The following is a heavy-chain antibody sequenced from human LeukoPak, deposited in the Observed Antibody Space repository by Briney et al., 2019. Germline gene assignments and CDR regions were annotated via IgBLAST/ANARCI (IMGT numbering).Heavy chain of an antibody. J-gene: IGHJ3*02. Sequence: GASVKVSCKASGGTFSSYAISWVRQAPGQGLEWMGRIIPILGIANYAQKFQGRVTITADKSMSTAYMELSSLRSEDTAVYYCARAYGDYRDAFDIWGQGTMVTASS. CDR1: GGTFSSYA. CDR2: IIPILGIA. V-gene: IGHV1-69*04. D-gene: IGHD4-17*01. CDR3: ARAYGDYRDAFDI.